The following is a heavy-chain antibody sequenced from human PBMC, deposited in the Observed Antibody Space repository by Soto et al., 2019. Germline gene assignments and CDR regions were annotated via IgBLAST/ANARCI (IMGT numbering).Heavy chain of an antibody. Sequence: KTSETLSLTCTVSGGSISSGGYYWSWIRQHPGKGLEWIGYIYYSGSTYYNPSLKSRVTISVDTSKNQFSLKLSSVTAADTAVYYCARDLVGIAARPARLFDYWGQGTLVTVSS. CDR2: IYYSGST. CDR1: GGSISSGGYY. D-gene: IGHD6-6*01. V-gene: IGHV4-31*03. CDR3: ARDLVGIAARPARLFDY. J-gene: IGHJ4*02.